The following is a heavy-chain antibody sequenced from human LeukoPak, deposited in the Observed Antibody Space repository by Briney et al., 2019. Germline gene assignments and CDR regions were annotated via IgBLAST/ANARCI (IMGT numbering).Heavy chain of an antibody. J-gene: IGHJ5*02. V-gene: IGHV3-30*18. CDR2: ISYDGSNK. CDR3: AKPNRRYCSRTSCYPDWLDP. CDR1: GFTFISYG. Sequence: GGSLRLSCAASGFTFISYGMHCVRQAPGKGLEWGAVISYDGSNKYYADSVKGRFTISRDNSKNQLYLQMNSLRAEDTAVYYCAKPNRRYCSRTSCYPDWLDPWGQGTLVTVSS. D-gene: IGHD2-2*01.